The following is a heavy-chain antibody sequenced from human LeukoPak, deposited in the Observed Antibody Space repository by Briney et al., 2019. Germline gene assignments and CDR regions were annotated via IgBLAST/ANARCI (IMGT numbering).Heavy chain of an antibody. J-gene: IGHJ3*02. CDR1: AYTFTSYA. Sequence: ASVKVSCKASAYTFTSYAMHWVRQAPGQRLEWMGWINAGNGNTKYSQKFQGRVTITRDTSASTAYMELSSLRSEDTAVYYCARLLWFGVNAFDIWGQGTMVTVSS. CDR2: INAGNGNT. CDR3: ARLLWFGVNAFDI. V-gene: IGHV1-3*01. D-gene: IGHD3-10*01.